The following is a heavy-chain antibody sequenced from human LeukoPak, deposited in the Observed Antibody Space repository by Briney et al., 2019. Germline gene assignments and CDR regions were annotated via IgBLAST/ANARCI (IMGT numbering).Heavy chain of an antibody. J-gene: IGHJ4*02. D-gene: IGHD1-26*01. CDR2: IKNDERTA. CDR3: ATVFKGSSLQDY. Sequence: GGSLRLSCAASGFSITNNWMYWVRQAPGRGLVWVSRIKNDERTAVYADSVKGRFTISRDNARNTLFLQMNSLRAEDTAVYYCATVFKGSSLQDYWGQGTLVTVSS. V-gene: IGHV3-74*01. CDR1: GFSITNNW.